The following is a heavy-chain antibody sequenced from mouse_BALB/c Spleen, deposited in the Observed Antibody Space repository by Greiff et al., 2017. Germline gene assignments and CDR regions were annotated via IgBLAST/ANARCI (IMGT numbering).Heavy chain of an antibody. V-gene: IGHV5-17*02. CDR2: ISSGSSTI. CDR1: GFTFSSFG. CDR3: ARSYGNYGWFAY. Sequence: EVQLVESGGGLVQPGGSRKLSCAASGFTFSSFGMHWVRQAPEKGLEWVAYISSGSSTIYYADTVKGRFTISRDNPKNTLFLQMTSLRSEDTAMYYCARSYGNYGWFAYWGQGTLVTVSA. J-gene: IGHJ3*01. D-gene: IGHD2-1*01.